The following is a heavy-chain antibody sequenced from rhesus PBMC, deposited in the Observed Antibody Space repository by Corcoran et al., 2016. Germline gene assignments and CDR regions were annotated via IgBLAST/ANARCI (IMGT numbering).Heavy chain of an antibody. CDR3: ARGTTPDSYFDL. Sequence: QVTLKESGPALVKPTQTLTLTCSLPGFSLSTSGMRVSWHRQSPGKALEWLARIDWGADKYSSTSLKSRLTISKDTSKNQVVLTVTNMDPVDTATYYCARGTTPDSYFDLWGPGTPIAISS. J-gene: IGHJ2*01. CDR2: IDWGADK. V-gene: IGHV2S2*01. D-gene: IGHD2-39*01. CDR1: GFSLSTSGMR.